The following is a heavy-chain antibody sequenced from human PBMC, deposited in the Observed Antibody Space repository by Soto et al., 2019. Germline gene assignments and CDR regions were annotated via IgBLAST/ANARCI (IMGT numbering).Heavy chain of an antibody. V-gene: IGHV3-23*01. D-gene: IGHD3-10*01. CDR3: ARGFLLVGSDFRSVEAFDV. J-gene: IGHJ3*01. CDR1: GFTFSNSG. Sequence: VQLLESGGGLVQPGGSLRLSCAASGFTFSNSGMNWVRQAPGKGLEWVSGITVGGASTYYADSVKGGFTISRDPSKNTVFLQMNSLRAEDTAVYYCARGFLLVGSDFRSVEAFDVWGQGTTVRVSS. CDR2: ITVGGAST.